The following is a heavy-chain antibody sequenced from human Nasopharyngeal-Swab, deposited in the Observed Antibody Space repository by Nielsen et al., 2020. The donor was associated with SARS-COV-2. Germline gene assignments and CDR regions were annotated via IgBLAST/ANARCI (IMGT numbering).Heavy chain of an antibody. Sequence: LSLTCAASGITCSDYYMSWNRQAPGKGLERVSYISSSSSYTNYADSVKGRFTISRDNAKNSLYLQMNSLRAEDTAVYYCARDRLRQGYDFWSGYYPDAFDIWGQGQWSPSPQ. J-gene: IGHJ3*02. D-gene: IGHD3-3*01. CDR1: GITCSDYY. CDR2: ISSSSSYT. V-gene: IGHV3-11*06. CDR3: ARDRLRQGYDFWSGYYPDAFDI.